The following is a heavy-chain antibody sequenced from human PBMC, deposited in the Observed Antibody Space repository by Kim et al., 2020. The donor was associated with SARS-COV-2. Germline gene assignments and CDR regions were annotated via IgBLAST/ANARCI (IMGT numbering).Heavy chain of an antibody. D-gene: IGHD5-18*01. Sequence: GGSLRLSCAASGFTFSSYWMSWVRQAPGKGLEWVANIKQDGSEKYYVDSVKGRFTISRDNAKNSLYLQMNSLRAEDTAVYYCARDRGQLWLREGFDYWGQGTLVTVSS. V-gene: IGHV3-7*03. CDR2: IKQDGSEK. CDR3: ARDRGQLWLREGFDY. CDR1: GFTFSSYW. J-gene: IGHJ4*02.